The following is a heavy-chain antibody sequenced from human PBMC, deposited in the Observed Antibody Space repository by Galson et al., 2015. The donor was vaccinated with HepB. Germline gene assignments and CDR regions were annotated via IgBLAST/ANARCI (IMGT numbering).Heavy chain of an antibody. CDR2: INAGNGNT. CDR3: ARGDVIAAAGPLGY. Sequence: SVKVSCKASGYTFTSYAMHWVRQAPGQRLEWMGWINAGNGNTKYSQKFQGRVTITRDTSASTAYMELSSLRSEDTAVYYCARGDVIAAAGPLGYWGQGTLVTVSS. V-gene: IGHV1-3*01. J-gene: IGHJ4*02. CDR1: GYTFTSYA. D-gene: IGHD6-13*01.